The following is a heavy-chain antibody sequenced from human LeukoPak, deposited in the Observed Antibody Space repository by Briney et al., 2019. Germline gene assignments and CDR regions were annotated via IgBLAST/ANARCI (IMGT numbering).Heavy chain of an antibody. Sequence: PGRSLRLSCAASGFTFSSYGMHWVRQAPGKGLEWVSAISGDGAGTYYADSVKGRFTISRDNSKNTLYLQMNSLRAEDTAVYYCAKDLRARGVIITYYFDYWGQGTLVTVSS. D-gene: IGHD3-10*01. CDR1: GFTFSSYG. CDR3: AKDLRARGVIITYYFDY. V-gene: IGHV3-23*01. CDR2: ISGDGAGT. J-gene: IGHJ4*02.